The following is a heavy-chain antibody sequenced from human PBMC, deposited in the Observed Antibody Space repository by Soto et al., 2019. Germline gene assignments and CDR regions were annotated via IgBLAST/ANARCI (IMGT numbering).Heavy chain of an antibody. V-gene: IGHV1-46*01. D-gene: IGHD4-4*01. CDR3: AKVQRPHSNYGGGYLLDC. J-gene: IGHJ4*02. CDR1: GYTFTNYF. Sequence: GASVKVSCKASGYTFTNYFVHWVRQAPGQGLEWMGIINPSGGSTTYAQKFQGRVTMTRDTSTNTVYMELNIVSAADTAVYYCAKVQRPHSNYGGGYLLDCRGQGTLVTVSS. CDR2: INPSGGST.